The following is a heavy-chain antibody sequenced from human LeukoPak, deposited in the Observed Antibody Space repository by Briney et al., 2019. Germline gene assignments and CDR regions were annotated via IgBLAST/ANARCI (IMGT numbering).Heavy chain of an antibody. V-gene: IGHV4-34*01. CDR1: GGSFSGYY. D-gene: IGHD6-13*01. CDR2: INHSGST. Sequence: SETLSLTCAVYGGSFSGYYWSWIRQPPGKGLEWIGEINHSGSTNYNPSLKSRVTISVDTSKNQFSLKLSSVTAADTAVYYCASGVSSSWSWFDPWGQGTLVTVSS. CDR3: ASGVSSSWSWFDP. J-gene: IGHJ5*02.